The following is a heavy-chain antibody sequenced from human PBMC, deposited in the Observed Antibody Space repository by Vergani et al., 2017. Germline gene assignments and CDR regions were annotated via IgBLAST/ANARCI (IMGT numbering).Heavy chain of an antibody. J-gene: IGHJ6*02. D-gene: IGHD3-9*01. V-gene: IGHV3-30*02. CDR3: AKGGPIFPYEMDV. Sequence: QVQLVETGGGVVQPGGSLRLYCATSGFSFNTYGAHWVRQAPGKGLEWVTFIRHDASNKYYADSVTGRFTISRDNSKNTLYLQLNSLRSEDTAVYYCAKGGPIFPYEMDVWGQGTTVTVSS. CDR2: IRHDASNK. CDR1: GFSFNTYG.